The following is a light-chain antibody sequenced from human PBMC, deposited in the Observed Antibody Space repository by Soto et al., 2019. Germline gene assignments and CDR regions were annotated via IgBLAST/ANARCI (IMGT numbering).Light chain of an antibody. CDR3: AVWDDSLNVV. CDR1: RSNIGNNY. CDR2: RNN. J-gene: IGLJ2*01. Sequence: QSVLTQPPSASGTPGQRVTISCSGSRSNIGNNYVYSYQQLPGTAPKILMYRNNQRASGVPDRFSGSKSGTSASLAISGLRSEDEADYYCAVWDDSLNVVFGGGTQLTVL. V-gene: IGLV1-47*01.